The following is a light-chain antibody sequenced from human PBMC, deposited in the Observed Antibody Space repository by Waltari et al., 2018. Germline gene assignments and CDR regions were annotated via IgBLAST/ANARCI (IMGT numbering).Light chain of an antibody. CDR2: DAS. CDR3: QQRSDWLLT. J-gene: IGKJ4*01. V-gene: IGKV3-11*01. Sequence: EIVLTQSPATLSLSPGERATLPCRASQCVSSSLAWYQQKSGQAPRLPIYDASNRATGIPARFSGGGSGTDFTLTISSLEPEDFAVYYCQQRSDWLLTFGGGTKVEIK. CDR1: QCVSSS.